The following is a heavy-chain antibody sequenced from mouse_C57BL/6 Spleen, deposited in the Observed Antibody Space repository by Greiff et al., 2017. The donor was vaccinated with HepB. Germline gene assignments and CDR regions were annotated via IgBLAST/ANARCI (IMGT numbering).Heavy chain of an antibody. CDR2: INPSNGGT. CDR3: ARWGGYYYAMDY. V-gene: IGHV1-53*01. Sequence: VQGVESGTELVKPGASVKLSCKASGYTFTSYWMHWVKQRPGQGLEWIGNINPSNGGTNYNEKFKSKATLTVDKSSSTAYMQLSSLTSEDSAVYYCARWGGYYYAMDYWGQGTSVTVSS. CDR1: GYTFTSYW. J-gene: IGHJ4*01. D-gene: IGHD2-2*01.